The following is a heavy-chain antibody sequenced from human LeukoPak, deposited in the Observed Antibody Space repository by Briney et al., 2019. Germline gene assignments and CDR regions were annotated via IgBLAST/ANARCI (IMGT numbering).Heavy chain of an antibody. CDR3: ARGGDGYTTYWYFDL. D-gene: IGHD5-24*01. V-gene: IGHV4-4*07. CDR2: IYTSGNT. Sequence: PSETLSLTCTVSGGSISSYYWSWIRQPAGQGLEWIGRIYTSGNTNYNPSLKSRVSMSVDTSKNQLSLKLSSVTAADTAVYYCARGGDGYTTYWYFDLWGRGTLVTVSS. CDR1: GGSISSYY. J-gene: IGHJ2*01.